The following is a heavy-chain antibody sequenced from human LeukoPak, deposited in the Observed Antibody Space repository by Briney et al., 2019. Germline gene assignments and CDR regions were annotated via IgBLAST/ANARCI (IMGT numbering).Heavy chain of an antibody. J-gene: IGHJ4*02. Sequence: GGSLRLSCAASGFTFSSYGMHWVRQAPGKGLEWVAVIWYDGSNKYYADSVKGRFTIPRDNSKNTLYLQMNSLRAEDTAVYYCARSTHYYDSSGYYPDLRYWGQGTLVTVSS. CDR3: ARSTHYYDSSGYYPDLRY. D-gene: IGHD3-22*01. CDR2: IWYDGSNK. CDR1: GFTFSSYG. V-gene: IGHV3-33*01.